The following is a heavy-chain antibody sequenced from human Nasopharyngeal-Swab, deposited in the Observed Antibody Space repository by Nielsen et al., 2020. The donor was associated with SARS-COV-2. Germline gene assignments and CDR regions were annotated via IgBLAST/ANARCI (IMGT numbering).Heavy chain of an antibody. D-gene: IGHD1-20*01. Sequence: GESLMISCAASGFTSGNYWMSWVRQAPGKRQELVSNIKEDGSEKDYVDSVKGRYTISRDNIKNSLYLQMNSLRVEDTAVYFCARLPRNNWRLDSWGQGILVTVSS. CDR2: IKEDGSEK. CDR1: GFTSGNYW. J-gene: IGHJ4*02. V-gene: IGHV3-7*03. CDR3: ARLPRNNWRLDS.